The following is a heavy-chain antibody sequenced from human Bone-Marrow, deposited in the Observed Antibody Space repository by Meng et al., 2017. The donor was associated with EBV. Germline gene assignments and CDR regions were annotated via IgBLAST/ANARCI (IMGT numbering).Heavy chain of an antibody. V-gene: IGHV1-3*01. CDR1: GYTFITYA. CDR3: ASPAFDY. Sequence: QLVQSGAEVKKPGASVRVSCKASGYTFITYAMHWLRQAPGQRLEWMGWINAATGDTKYSQNFQGRVTITRDTSASTAYLEVSSLRSEDTAVYYCASPAFDYWGQGTLGTVSS. CDR2: INAATGDT. J-gene: IGHJ4*02.